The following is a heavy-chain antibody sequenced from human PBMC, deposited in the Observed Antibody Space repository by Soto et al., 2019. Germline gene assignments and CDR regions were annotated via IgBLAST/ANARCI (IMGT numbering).Heavy chain of an antibody. J-gene: IGHJ4*02. CDR1: GFTFSSYA. D-gene: IGHD6-13*01. CDR3: AKFGQQLVKVGPKRQTTYYFDY. Sequence: EVQLLESGGGLVQPGGSLRLSCAASGFTFSSYAMSWVRQAPGKGLEWVSAISGSGGSTYYADSVKGRFTISRDNSKNTLYLQMNSLRAEDTAVYYCAKFGQQLVKVGPKRQTTYYFDYWGQGTLVTVSS. V-gene: IGHV3-23*01. CDR2: ISGSGGST.